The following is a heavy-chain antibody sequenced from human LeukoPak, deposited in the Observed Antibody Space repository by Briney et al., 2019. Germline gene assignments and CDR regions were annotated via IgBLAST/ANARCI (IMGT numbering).Heavy chain of an antibody. V-gene: IGHV4-59*01. Sequence: PSETLSLTCTGSGGSISGYHWSWIRQPPGKGLEWLGYIYYSGSSNYNPPLKSRVTISADTSKNQFSLKLSSVTAADTAVYYCARVPRSYYYYYYMDLWGKGTTVTVSS. J-gene: IGHJ6*03. CDR3: ARVPRSYYYYYYMDL. CDR1: GGSISGYH. CDR2: IYYSGSS.